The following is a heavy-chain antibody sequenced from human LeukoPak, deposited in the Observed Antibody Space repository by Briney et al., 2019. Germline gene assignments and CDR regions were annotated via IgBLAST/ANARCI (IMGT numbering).Heavy chain of an antibody. Sequence: SETLSLTCIVSGGSISSSGYYCGWIRQSPGKGMEWIASLFYTGSTNYNPSLKSRVTMSVDTSKNQFSLKLSSVTAADTAVYYCARDRNCSGGSCYSDAFDIWGQGTMVTVSS. J-gene: IGHJ3*02. CDR3: ARDRNCSGGSCYSDAFDI. CDR1: GGSISSSGYY. V-gene: IGHV4-39*07. D-gene: IGHD2-15*01. CDR2: LFYTGST.